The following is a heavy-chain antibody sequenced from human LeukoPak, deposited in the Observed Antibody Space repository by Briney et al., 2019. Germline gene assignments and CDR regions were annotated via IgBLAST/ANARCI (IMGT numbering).Heavy chain of an antibody. CDR3: AKGAAAGKVDRFDP. D-gene: IGHD6-13*01. CDR2: ITGYGAT. CDR1: GFTFSNFA. Sequence: GGSLRLSCAASGFTFSNFAMMWVRQAPGTGLQWVSTITGYGATFYADSVRGRFTIFRDTSMSTLFLQMNSLGAEDTAVYYCAKGAAAGKVDRFDPWGQGTLVTVSS. J-gene: IGHJ5*02. V-gene: IGHV3-23*01.